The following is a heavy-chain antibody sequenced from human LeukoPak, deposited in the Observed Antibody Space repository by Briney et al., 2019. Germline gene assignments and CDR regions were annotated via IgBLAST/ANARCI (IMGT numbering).Heavy chain of an antibody. D-gene: IGHD6-13*01. CDR2: IRSKANSYAT. Sequence: GGSLRLSCAASGFTFSGSAMHWVRQASGKGLEWVGRIRSKANSYATAYAASVKGRFTISRDDSKNTAYLQVNSLKTEDTAVYYCTSSSWSSRADYWGQGTLVTVSS. J-gene: IGHJ4*02. V-gene: IGHV3-73*01. CDR3: TSSSWSSRADY. CDR1: GFTFSGSA.